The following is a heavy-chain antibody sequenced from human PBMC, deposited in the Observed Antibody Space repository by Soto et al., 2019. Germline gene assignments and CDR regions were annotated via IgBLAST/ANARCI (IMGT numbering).Heavy chain of an antibody. D-gene: IGHD1-26*01. Sequence: SETLSLTCTFSGGSISSGGYYLSWIRQHPGKGLEWIGYIYYSGSTYYNPSLKSRVTISVDTSKNQFSLKLSSVTAADTAVYYCARVDTSMGATCVSYWGQGTLVTVSS. CDR3: ARVDTSMGATCVSY. CDR2: IYYSGST. CDR1: GGSISSGGYY. V-gene: IGHV4-31*03. J-gene: IGHJ4*02.